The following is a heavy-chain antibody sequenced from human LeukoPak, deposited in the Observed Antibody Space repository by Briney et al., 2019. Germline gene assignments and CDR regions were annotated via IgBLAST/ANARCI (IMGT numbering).Heavy chain of an antibody. J-gene: IGHJ3*02. CDR1: GFTFSSYS. CDR2: ISSSSSYI. D-gene: IGHD2-2*01. V-gene: IGHV3-21*01. CDR3: ARADIVVVPAAMSVAFDI. Sequence: GGSLRLSCAASGFTFSSYSMNWVRQAPGKGLEWVSSISSSSSYIYYADSVKGRFTISRDNAKNSLYLQMNSLRAEDTAVYYCARADIVVVPAAMSVAFDIWGQGTMVTVSS.